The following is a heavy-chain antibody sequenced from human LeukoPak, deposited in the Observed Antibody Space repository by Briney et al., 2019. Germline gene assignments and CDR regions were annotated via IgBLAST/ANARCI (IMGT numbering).Heavy chain of an antibody. V-gene: IGHV3-7*01. CDR2: IKQDGSEK. CDR3: ARTGGYYDSSGYSSGEFDY. CDR1: GFTFSSYW. J-gene: IGHJ4*02. Sequence: GGSLRLSCAASGFTFSSYWMSWVRQAPGKGLEWVANIKQDGSEKYYVDSVKGRFTISRDNAKNPLYLQMNSLRAEDTAVYYCARTGGYYDSSGYSSGEFDYWGQGTLVTVSS. D-gene: IGHD3-22*01.